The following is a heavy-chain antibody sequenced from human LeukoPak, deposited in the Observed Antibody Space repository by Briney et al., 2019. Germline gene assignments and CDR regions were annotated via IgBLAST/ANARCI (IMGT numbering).Heavy chain of an antibody. Sequence: ASVKVSCKASGGTFSSYAISWVRQAPGQGLEWMGGIIPIFGTANYAQKFQGRVTITADESTSTAYMELSSLRSEDTAVYYCARGGYYYDSSGYFAFDYRGQGTLVTVSS. CDR2: IIPIFGTA. J-gene: IGHJ4*02. CDR3: ARGGYYYDSSGYFAFDY. V-gene: IGHV1-69*13. D-gene: IGHD3-22*01. CDR1: GGTFSSYA.